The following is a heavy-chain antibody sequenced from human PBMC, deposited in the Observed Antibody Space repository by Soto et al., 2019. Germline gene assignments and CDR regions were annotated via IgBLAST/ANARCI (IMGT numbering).Heavy chain of an antibody. CDR1: GFTLSSHA. V-gene: IGHV3-30*03. D-gene: IGHD2-15*01. Sequence: PGGSLRLSCAASGFTLSSHAMHWVRQAPGKGLEWVAVISHDGRNNYYADSVKGRFSISRDNSKSTLSLQMNSLRAEDTAVYYCARYRDEYGGTPDGFAMCGQGSMVT. J-gene: IGHJ3*02. CDR3: ARYRDEYGGTPDGFAM. CDR2: ISHDGRNN.